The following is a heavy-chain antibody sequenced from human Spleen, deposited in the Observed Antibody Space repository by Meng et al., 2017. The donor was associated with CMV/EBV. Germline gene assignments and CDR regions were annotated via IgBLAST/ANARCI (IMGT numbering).Heavy chain of an antibody. CDR2: MYDSGSI. J-gene: IGHJ6*02. D-gene: IGHD3-3*01. CDR1: GASVSRGTYF. V-gene: IGHV4-61*01. CDR3: ARGEFSDFRSGYQLSYYGMDV. Sequence: GSLRLSCTVSGASVSRGTYFWTWIRQPPGKGLEWIGYMYDSGSINYSPSLKSRVTISVDTSKNQFSLKLRSVTAADTAVYYCARGEFSDFRSGYQLSYYGMDVWGRGTAVTVSS.